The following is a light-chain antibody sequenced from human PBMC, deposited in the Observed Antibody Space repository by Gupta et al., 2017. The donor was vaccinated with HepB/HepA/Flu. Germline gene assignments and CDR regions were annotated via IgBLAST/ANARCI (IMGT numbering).Light chain of an antibody. CDR1: SGRSFYT. J-gene: IGLJ3*02. CDR3: QTWDTGMHWV. Sequence: QLVLTQSPSASASLGASVNLTCSLSSGRSFYTIAWHQQRPQKGPRYLMKLNSDGSHIKGDGIPDRFSGSSSGAERYLTISSLQSEDEGDYYCQTWDTGMHWVFGAGTKLTVL. V-gene: IGLV4-69*02. CDR2: LNSDGSH.